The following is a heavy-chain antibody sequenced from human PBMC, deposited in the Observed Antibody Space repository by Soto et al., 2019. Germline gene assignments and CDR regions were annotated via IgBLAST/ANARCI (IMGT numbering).Heavy chain of an antibody. CDR3: AREASLQDIVVVPAASDFDY. V-gene: IGHV3-21*01. Sequence: GGSLRLSCAASGFTFSSYSMNWVRQAPGKGLEWVSSISSSSSYIYYADSVKGRFTISRDNAKNSLYLQMNSLRAEDTAVYYCAREASLQDIVVVPAASDFDYWGQGTLVTVSS. CDR1: GFTFSSYS. D-gene: IGHD2-2*01. CDR2: ISSSSSYI. J-gene: IGHJ4*02.